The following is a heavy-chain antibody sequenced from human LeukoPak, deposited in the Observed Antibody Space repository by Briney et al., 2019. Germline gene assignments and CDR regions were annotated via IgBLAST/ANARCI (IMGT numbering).Heavy chain of an antibody. CDR2: IIPIFCTA. D-gene: IGHD3-3*01. Sequence: SVKVSFKASGGTFSSYAISWVRQAPGQGLEGMGGIIPIFCTANYAQKFPGRVTITADESTSTAYMELSSLRSEDTAVYYCARDPRILEWSSPKGYYYMDVWGKGTTVTVSS. V-gene: IGHV1-69*13. CDR1: GGTFSSYA. J-gene: IGHJ6*03. CDR3: ARDPRILEWSSPKGYYYMDV.